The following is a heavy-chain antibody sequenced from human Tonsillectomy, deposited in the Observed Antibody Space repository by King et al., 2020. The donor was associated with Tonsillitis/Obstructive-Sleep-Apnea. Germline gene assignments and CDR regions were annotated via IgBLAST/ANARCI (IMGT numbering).Heavy chain of an antibody. J-gene: IGHJ4*02. CDR2: IDPSDSYT. D-gene: IGHD2-2*01. V-gene: IGHV5-10-1*01. Sequence: LLVQSGAEVKKPGESLRISCKGSGNSFISYWISWVRQMPGKGLEWMGRIDPSDSYTNYSPSFQGNVTISADKSISTAYLQWSSLKASDTARYYCATLRGEDIVEVTAADFDYWGQGTLITVSS. CDR1: GNSFISYW. CDR3: ATLRGEDIVEVTAADFDY.